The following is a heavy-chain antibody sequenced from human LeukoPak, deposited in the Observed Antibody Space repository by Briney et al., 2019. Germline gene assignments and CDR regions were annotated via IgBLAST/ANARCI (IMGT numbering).Heavy chain of an antibody. CDR1: GGSISSSSYY. CDR2: IYYSGST. V-gene: IGHV4-39*01. CDR3: ARHNYGDSIDYYMDV. D-gene: IGHD4-17*01. Sequence: SETLSLTCTVSGGSISSSSYYWGWIRQPPGKGLEWIGSIYYSGSTYYNPSLKSRVTISVDTSKNQFSLKLSSMTAADTAVYYCARHNYGDSIDYYMDVWGKGTTVTISS. J-gene: IGHJ6*03.